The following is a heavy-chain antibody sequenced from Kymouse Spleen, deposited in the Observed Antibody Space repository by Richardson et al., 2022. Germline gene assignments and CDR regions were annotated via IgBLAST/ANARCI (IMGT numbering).Heavy chain of an antibody. D-gene: IGHD3-9*01. J-gene: IGHJ4*02. CDR3: TTDDILTGYPFDY. Sequence: EVQLVESGGGLVKPGGSLRLSCAASGFTFSNAWMSWVRQAPGKGLEWVGRIKSKTDGGTTDYAAPVKGRFTISRDDSKNTLYLQMNSLKTEDTAVYYCTTDDILTGYPFDYWGQGTLVTVSS. V-gene: IGHV3-15*01. CDR1: GFTFSNAW. CDR2: IKSKTDGGTT.